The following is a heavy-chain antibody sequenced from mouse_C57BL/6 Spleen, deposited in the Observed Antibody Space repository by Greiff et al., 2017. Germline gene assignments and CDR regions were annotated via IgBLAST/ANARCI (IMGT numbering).Heavy chain of an antibody. J-gene: IGHJ4*01. V-gene: IGHV1-50*01. Sequence: QVQLQQSGAELVKPGASVKLSCKASGYTFTSYWMQWVKQRPGQGLEWIGEIDPSDSYTNYNQKFKGKATLTVDTSSSTAYMQLSSLTSEDSAVYYCARSLGRLYYYAMDYWGQGTSVTVSS. CDR3: ARSLGRLYYYAMDY. CDR1: GYTFTSYW. CDR2: IDPSDSYT.